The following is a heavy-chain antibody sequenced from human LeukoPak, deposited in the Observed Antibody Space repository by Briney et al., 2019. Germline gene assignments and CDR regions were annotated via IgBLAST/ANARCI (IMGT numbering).Heavy chain of an antibody. V-gene: IGHV1-46*01. Sequence: ASVKVSCKASGYTFTSYYMHWVRQAPGQGLEWMGIINPSGGSTSYAQKFQGRVTMTRDMPTSTVYMELSSLRYEDTAVYYCARATGYSSSWAPFEYWGQGILVTVSS. D-gene: IGHD6-13*01. CDR1: GYTFTSYY. CDR2: INPSGGST. J-gene: IGHJ4*02. CDR3: ARATGYSSSWAPFEY.